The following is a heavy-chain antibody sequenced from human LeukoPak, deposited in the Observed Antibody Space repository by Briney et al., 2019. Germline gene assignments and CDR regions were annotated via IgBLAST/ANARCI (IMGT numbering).Heavy chain of an antibody. CDR2: IYPGDSDT. Sequence: GESPKISCKTSGYSFTTYWIGWVRQMPGKGLEWMGIIYPGDSDTRYSPSFQGQVTISADKSITTAYLQWSSLQASDTAMYYCARRRDGYNYNWFDPWGQGTLVTVSS. CDR3: ARRRDGYNYNWFDP. V-gene: IGHV5-51*01. D-gene: IGHD5-24*01. J-gene: IGHJ5*02. CDR1: GYSFTTYW.